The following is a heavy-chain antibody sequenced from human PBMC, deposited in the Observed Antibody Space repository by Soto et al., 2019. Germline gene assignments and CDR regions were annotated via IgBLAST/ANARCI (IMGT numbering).Heavy chain of an antibody. J-gene: IGHJ5*01. CDR1: GFTFSSTD. Sequence: EVHILESGGDLVQPGGSLRLSCAASGFTFSSTDMSWVRQGPGKGLEWVSTIDGSGTFTYYADSVEGRFTISRDNSKNAVHLQMMIQLADDTGVYYCVKNWGGFHSWCQGTLVTVSS. D-gene: IGHD3-16*01. CDR2: IDGSGTFT. V-gene: IGHV3-23*01. CDR3: VKNWGGFHS.